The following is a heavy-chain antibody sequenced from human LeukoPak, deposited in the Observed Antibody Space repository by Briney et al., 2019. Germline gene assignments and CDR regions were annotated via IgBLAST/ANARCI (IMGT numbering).Heavy chain of an antibody. CDR1: GFTFNYYG. J-gene: IGHJ4*02. V-gene: IGHV3-33*06. CDR3: AKESAATAMIEGPLNY. CDR2: IWYDGSNK. Sequence: GGSLRLSCAASGFTFNYYGMHWVRQAPGKGLEWVAVIWYDGSNKYYADSVKGRFTISRDNSKNTLYLQMNSLRVDDTAVYYCAKESAATAMIEGPLNYWGQGTLVTVSS. D-gene: IGHD5-18*01.